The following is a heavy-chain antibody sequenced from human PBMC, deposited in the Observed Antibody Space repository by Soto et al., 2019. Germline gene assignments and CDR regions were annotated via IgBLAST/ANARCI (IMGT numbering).Heavy chain of an antibody. CDR2: IYSGGST. V-gene: IGHV3-53*01. CDR3: ARDLVDYGSGSYHY. D-gene: IGHD3-10*01. J-gene: IGHJ4*02. CDR1: GFTVSSNY. Sequence: EVQLVESGGGLIQPGGSLRLSCAASGFTVSSNYMSWVRQAPGKGLEWVSVIYSGGSTYYADSVKGRFTISRDNSKNTLYLQMNSLRAEDTAVYYCARDLVDYGSGSYHYWGQGTLVTVSS.